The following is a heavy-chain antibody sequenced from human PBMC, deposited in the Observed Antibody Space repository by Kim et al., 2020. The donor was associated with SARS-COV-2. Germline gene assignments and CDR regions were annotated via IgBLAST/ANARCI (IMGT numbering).Heavy chain of an antibody. Sequence: SETLSLTCTVSGASISSRGVYWGWIRQPPGKGLEWIASIYYSGSSYYNPDLKSRVTLSVDTSRNLFSLNLSSMTAADTAVYYCARKFYDNSCPNWFDPWG. CDR3: ARKFYDNSCPNWFDP. CDR2: IYYSGSS. V-gene: IGHV4-39*02. J-gene: IGHJ5*02. D-gene: IGHD3-22*01. CDR1: GASISSRGVY.